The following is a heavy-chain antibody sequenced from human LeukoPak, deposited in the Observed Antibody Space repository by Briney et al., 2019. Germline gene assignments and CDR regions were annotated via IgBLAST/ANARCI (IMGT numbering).Heavy chain of an antibody. CDR2: IKQDGSEK. D-gene: IGHD5-12*01. CDR1: GFTFTSYW. Sequence: GGSLRLSCAASGFTFTSYWMTWVRQAPGKGLEWVANIKQDGSEKYYVDSVKGRFIISRDNSKNTLYLQMNSLRAVDTAVYYCAKDTVKVTTIRRVPHYMDVWGKGTTVTISS. V-gene: IGHV3-7*01. CDR3: AKDTVKVTTIRRVPHYMDV. J-gene: IGHJ6*03.